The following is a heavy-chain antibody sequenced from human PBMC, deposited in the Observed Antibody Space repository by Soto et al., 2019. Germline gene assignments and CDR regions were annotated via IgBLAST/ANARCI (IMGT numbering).Heavy chain of an antibody. J-gene: IGHJ4*02. Sequence: EVHLVESGGGLVKPGGSLRLSCAASGFTFSSYSMNWVRQAPGKALEWVSSITSSSSYIYYADSVKGRFTISRDNAKNSLYLQMNSLRAEDTAVYYCARSPSMTTVSLDYWGQGTLVTVSS. CDR2: ITSSSSYI. CDR1: GFTFSSYS. CDR3: ARSPSMTTVSLDY. D-gene: IGHD4-17*01. V-gene: IGHV3-21*01.